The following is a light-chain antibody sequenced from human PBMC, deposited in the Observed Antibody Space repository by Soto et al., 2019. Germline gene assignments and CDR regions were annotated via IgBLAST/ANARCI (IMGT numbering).Light chain of an antibody. CDR2: DVS. CDR1: QSVSSSY. V-gene: IGKV3-20*01. CDR3: QQYGSSPT. J-gene: IGKJ1*01. Sequence: EIEMTQSPGTLSLSPGERATISCRSSQSVSSSYLAWYQQKPGQAPRLLIYDVSSRATGIPDRFSGSGSGTDFTLTISRLEPDDVAEYYCQQYGSSPTFGQGTKVEIK.